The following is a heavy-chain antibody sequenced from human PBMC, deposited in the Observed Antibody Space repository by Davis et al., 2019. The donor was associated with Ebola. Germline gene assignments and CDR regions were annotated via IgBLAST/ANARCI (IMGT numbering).Heavy chain of an antibody. CDR3: AKARSSWTPFDY. CDR2: ISYDGDNS. D-gene: IGHD6-13*01. CDR1: EFTFTTYV. Sequence: GESLKISCAASEFTFTTYVMHWVRQAPGKGLEWVAVISYDGDNSYYADSVKGRFTISRENSKNTLYLQMNSLRAEDTAVYYCAKARSSWTPFDYWGQGTLVTVSS. V-gene: IGHV3-30-3*01. J-gene: IGHJ4*02.